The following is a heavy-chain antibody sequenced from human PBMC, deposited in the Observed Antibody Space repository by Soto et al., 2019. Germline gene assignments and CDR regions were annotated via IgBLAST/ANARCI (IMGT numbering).Heavy chain of an antibody. CDR3: ARAPIAIVVASKTWFDP. D-gene: IGHD2-21*01. J-gene: IGHJ5*02. CDR1: GGSISSGDYY. Sequence: LSLTCTVSGGSISSGDYYWSWIRQPPGKGLEWIGYIYYSGSTYYNPSLKSRVTISVDTSKNQFSLKLSSVTAADTAVYYCARAPIAIVVASKTWFDPWGQGTLVTVSS. CDR2: IYYSGST. V-gene: IGHV4-30-4*01.